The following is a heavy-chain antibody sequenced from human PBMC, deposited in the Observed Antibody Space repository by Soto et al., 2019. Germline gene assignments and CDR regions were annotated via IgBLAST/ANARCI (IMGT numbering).Heavy chain of an antibody. CDR3: AHRQVTVTNTISFDY. CDR1: GFSLTTSGLG. CDR2: IYWDDDK. V-gene: IGHV2-5*02. D-gene: IGHD4-4*01. J-gene: IGHJ4*02. Sequence: QITLKESGPTLVKPTQTLTLTCTFSGFSLTTSGLGVGWIRQPPGKALEWLAHIYWDDDKRYSPSLKSRLTITKDTSKTQVVLTMTNMDPVDTATYYCAHRQVTVTNTISFDYWGQGTLVTVSS.